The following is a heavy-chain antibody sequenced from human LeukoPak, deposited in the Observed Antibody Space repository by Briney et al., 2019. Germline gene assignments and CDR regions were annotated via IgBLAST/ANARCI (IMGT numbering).Heavy chain of an antibody. CDR3: ARLDYADYLAFDY. CDR1: GFTFSSFT. J-gene: IGHJ4*02. D-gene: IGHD4-17*01. CDR2: ISSTSTYI. Sequence: GGSLRLSCAASGFTFSSFTMNWVRQAPGKGLEWVSSISSTSTYIHYADSVKGRFTISRDNAKNSPYLQMNSLRAEDTAVYYCARLDYADYLAFDYWGQGTLVTVSS. V-gene: IGHV3-21*01.